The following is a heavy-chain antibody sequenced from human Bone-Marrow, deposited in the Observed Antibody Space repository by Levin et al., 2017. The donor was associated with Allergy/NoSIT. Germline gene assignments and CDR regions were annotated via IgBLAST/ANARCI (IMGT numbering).Heavy chain of an antibody. Sequence: GESLKISCAVSGFTISRYSMNWVRQAPGKGLEWVSYISSSSSTIYYADSVKGRFTISRDNAKNSLYLLMNSLRAEDTAVYYCARDLCGYYDCYYYYMDVWGKGTTVTVSS. J-gene: IGHJ6*03. D-gene: IGHD2-15*01. CDR3: ARDLCGYYDCYYYYMDV. CDR1: GFTISRYS. V-gene: IGHV3-48*01. CDR2: ISSSSSTI.